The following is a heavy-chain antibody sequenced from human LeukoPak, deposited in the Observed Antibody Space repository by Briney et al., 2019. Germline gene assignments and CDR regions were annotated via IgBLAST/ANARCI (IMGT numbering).Heavy chain of an antibody. V-gene: IGHV1-24*01. D-gene: IGHD6-13*01. CDR1: GYTLTELS. Sequence: ASVKVSCKVSGYTLTELSMHWVRQAPGKGLEWMGGFDPEGGETIYAQKFQGRVTMTEDTSTDTAYMELSSLRSEDTAVYYCATGGDSWYYFDYWGQGTLVTVSS. J-gene: IGHJ4*02. CDR3: ATGGDSWYYFDY. CDR2: FDPEGGET.